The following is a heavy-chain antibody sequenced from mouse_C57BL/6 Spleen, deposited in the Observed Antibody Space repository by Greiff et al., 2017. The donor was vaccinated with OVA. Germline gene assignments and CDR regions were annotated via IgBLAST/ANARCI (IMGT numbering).Heavy chain of an antibody. CDR2: IHPNSGST. CDR3: ARGDYDYDRGFAY. Sequence: VQQQQPGAELVKPGASVKLSCKASGYTFTSYWMHWVKQRPGQGLEWIGMIHPNSGSTNYNEKFKSKATLTVDKSSSTAYMQLSSLTSEDSAVYYCARGDYDYDRGFAYWGQGTLVTVSA. J-gene: IGHJ3*01. V-gene: IGHV1-64*01. D-gene: IGHD2-4*01. CDR1: GYTFTSYW.